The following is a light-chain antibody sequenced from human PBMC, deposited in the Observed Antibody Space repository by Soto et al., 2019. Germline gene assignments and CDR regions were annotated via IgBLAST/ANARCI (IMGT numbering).Light chain of an antibody. Sequence: DIQLTQSPSFLSASVGDRVTITCRASQGIISYLAWYQQKPGKAPKLLIYAASTLQSGVPSRFSGSGSGTEFTLTISSLQPEDFATYYCQQLNSYLPLTFGGGTKV. CDR2: AAS. CDR3: QQLNSYLPLT. V-gene: IGKV1-9*01. J-gene: IGKJ4*01. CDR1: QGIISY.